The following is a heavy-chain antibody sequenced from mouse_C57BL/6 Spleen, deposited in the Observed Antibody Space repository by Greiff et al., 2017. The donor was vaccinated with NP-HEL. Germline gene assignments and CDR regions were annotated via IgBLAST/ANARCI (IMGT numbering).Heavy chain of an antibody. CDR1: GFTFSDYY. Sequence: EVKVVESGGGLVQPGGSLKLSCAASGFTFSDYYMYWVRQTPEKRLEWVAYISNGGGSTYYPDTVKGRFTISRDNAKNTLYLQMSRLKSEDTARYYCARHNLYFDYWGQGTTLTVSS. J-gene: IGHJ2*01. V-gene: IGHV5-12*01. CDR3: ARHNLYFDY. CDR2: ISNGGGST.